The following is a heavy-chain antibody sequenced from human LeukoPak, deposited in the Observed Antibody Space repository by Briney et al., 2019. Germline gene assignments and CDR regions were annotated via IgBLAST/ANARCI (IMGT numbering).Heavy chain of an antibody. J-gene: IGHJ4*02. CDR1: GFPVGNHW. V-gene: IGHV3-74*01. CDR2: ISSNGNTV. CDR3: ARGTTAGTGYLDS. D-gene: IGHD3-9*01. Sequence: GGSLRLSCAASGFPVGNHWMSWVRQAPGMGLVWVSRISSNGNTVTYADSVRGRFTISRDSAKNTLYLQMNSLRVEDTAIYYCARGTTAGTGYLDSWGQGTLVTVSP.